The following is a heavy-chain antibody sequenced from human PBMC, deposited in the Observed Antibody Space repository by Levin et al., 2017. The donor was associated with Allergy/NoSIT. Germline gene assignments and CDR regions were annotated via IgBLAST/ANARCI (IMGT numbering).Heavy chain of an antibody. CDR1: EFTFSDHY. J-gene: IGHJ4*01. D-gene: IGHD2-15*01. CDR2: SRNKAYSYTT. V-gene: IGHV3-72*01. Sequence: GGSLRLSCAASEFTFSDHYMDWVRQAPGKGLEWVGRSRNKAYSYTTEYAASVRGRFTISRDDSKNSLYLQMNSLKTEDTAVYYCASLGYCRGGTCYIGSDYWGQGTLVTVSS. CDR3: ASLGYCRGGTCYIGSDY.